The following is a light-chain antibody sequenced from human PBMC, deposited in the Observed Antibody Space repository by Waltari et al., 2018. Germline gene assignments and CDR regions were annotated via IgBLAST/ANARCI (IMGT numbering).Light chain of an antibody. J-gene: IGLJ3*02. CDR2: DVT. Sequence: QSALTQPASVSGSPGQSITIPCTGSGTDVGSYNYVSWYQHYPDKAPRLMIYDVTNRPSGVSDRFSGSKSGNTASLTISGLQPEDEADYYCASYIAASTLVFGGGTRLTVV. CDR3: ASYIAASTLV. CDR1: GTDVGSYNY. V-gene: IGLV2-14*03.